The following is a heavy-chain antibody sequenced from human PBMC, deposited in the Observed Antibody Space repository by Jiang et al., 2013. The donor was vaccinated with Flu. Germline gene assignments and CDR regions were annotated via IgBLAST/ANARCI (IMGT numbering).Heavy chain of an antibody. CDR3: ARDHGGESSSWYVLDY. D-gene: IGHD6-13*01. CDR2: GSNK. J-gene: IGHJ4*02. Sequence: GSNKYYADSVKGRFTISRDNSKNTLYLQMNSLRAEDTAVYYCARDHGGESSSWYVLDYWGQGTLVTVSS. V-gene: IGHV3-33*01.